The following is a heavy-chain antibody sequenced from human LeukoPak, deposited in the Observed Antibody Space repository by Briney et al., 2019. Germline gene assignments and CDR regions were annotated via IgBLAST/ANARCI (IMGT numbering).Heavy chain of an antibody. D-gene: IGHD3-10*01. CDR3: ARGWVRGVLYYYYMDV. Sequence: GGSLRLSCAASGFTFSSYAMHWVRQAPDKGLEWVAVISYDGSNKYYADSVKGRFTISRDNSKNTLYLQMNSLRAEDTAVYYCARGWVRGVLYYYYMDVWGKGTTVTVSS. CDR1: GFTFSSYA. CDR2: ISYDGSNK. V-gene: IGHV3-30*04. J-gene: IGHJ6*03.